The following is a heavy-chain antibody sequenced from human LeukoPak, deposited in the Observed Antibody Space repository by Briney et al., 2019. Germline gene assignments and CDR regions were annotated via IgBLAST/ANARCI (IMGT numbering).Heavy chain of an antibody. Sequence: QPGGSLRLSCAASGFTFSSYAMHWVRQAPGKGLEWVAVISYDGSNKYYADSVKGRFTISRDNSKNTLYLQMNSLRAEDTAVYYCARDPALAYGGYFDYWGQGTLVTVSS. V-gene: IGHV3-30-3*01. CDR3: ARDPALAYGGYFDY. J-gene: IGHJ4*02. CDR1: GFTFSSYA. D-gene: IGHD2-2*01. CDR2: ISYDGSNK.